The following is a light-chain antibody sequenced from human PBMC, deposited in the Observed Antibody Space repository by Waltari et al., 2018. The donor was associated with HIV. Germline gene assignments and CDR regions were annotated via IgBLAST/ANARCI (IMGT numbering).Light chain of an antibody. CDR2: EDN. J-gene: IGLJ3*02. CDR3: QSYDSSNQGV. V-gene: IGLV6-57*01. Sequence: NFMLTQPHSVSESPGKTVTISCTRTSGSIASNYVQWYQQRPGSSPTTVIYEDNPRPSGVPDRFSGSIDSSSNSASLTISGLKTEDEADYYCQSYDSSNQGVFGGGTKLTVL. CDR1: SGSIASNY.